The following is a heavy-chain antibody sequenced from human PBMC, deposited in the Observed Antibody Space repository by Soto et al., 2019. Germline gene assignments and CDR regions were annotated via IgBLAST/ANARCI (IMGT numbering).Heavy chain of an antibody. CDR1: GFGASNNY. Sequence: GSWGFSCAASGFGASNNYMSWVRQAPGKGLEWASLINAGGSTLYADSVQGRFIISRDNSNNTLYLQMNSLRVEDTAMYYCVRENYYYGMDVWVQGTAVTVSS. J-gene: IGHJ6*02. CDR2: INAGGST. V-gene: IGHV3-66*01. CDR3: VRENYYYGMDV.